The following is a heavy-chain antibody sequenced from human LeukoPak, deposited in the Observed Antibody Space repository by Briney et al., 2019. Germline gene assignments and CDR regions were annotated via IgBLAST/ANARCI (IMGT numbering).Heavy chain of an antibody. D-gene: IGHD3-10*01. Sequence: SVKVSCKASGGTFSSYAISWVRQAPGQGHEWMGRIIPILGIANYAQKFQGRVTITADKSTSTAYMELSSLRSEDTAVYYCARAYMVRGVINYYFDYWGQGTLVTVSS. CDR1: GGTFSSYA. J-gene: IGHJ4*02. V-gene: IGHV1-69*04. CDR2: IIPILGIA. CDR3: ARAYMVRGVINYYFDY.